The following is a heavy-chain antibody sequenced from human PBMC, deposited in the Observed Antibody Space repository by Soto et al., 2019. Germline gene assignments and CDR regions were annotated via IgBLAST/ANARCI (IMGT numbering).Heavy chain of an antibody. V-gene: IGHV1-69*13. CDR2: IIPIFGTA. CDR3: ARATYYDILTGYPTELLLDY. Sequence: ASVKVSCKASGGTFSSYAISWVRQAPGQGLEWMGGIIPIFGTANYAQKFQGRVTITADESTSTAYMELSSLRSEDTAVYYCARATYYDILTGYPTELLLDYWGQGTLVTVSS. D-gene: IGHD3-9*01. CDR1: GGTFSSYA. J-gene: IGHJ4*02.